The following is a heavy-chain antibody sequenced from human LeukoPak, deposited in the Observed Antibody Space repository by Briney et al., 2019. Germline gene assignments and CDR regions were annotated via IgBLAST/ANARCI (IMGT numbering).Heavy chain of an antibody. J-gene: IGHJ4*02. CDR1: GGSISSGDYY. Sequence: SQTLSLTCTVSGGSISSGDYYWSWIRQPPGKGLEWIGYIYYSGSTYYNPSLKSRVTISVDTSKNQFSLKLSSVTAADTAVYYCARGGTWIQLWFDYWGQGTLVTVSS. CDR2: IYYSGST. CDR3: ARGGTWIQLWFDY. D-gene: IGHD5-18*01. V-gene: IGHV4-31*03.